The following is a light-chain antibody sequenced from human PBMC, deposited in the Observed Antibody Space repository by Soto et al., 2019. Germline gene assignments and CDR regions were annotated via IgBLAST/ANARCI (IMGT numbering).Light chain of an antibody. CDR2: DAS. Sequence: DIQMTQSPSSLSASVGDRVTITCRASQSISTYLSWYQQKPGQAPKVLIYDASRLERGVPARFSGSGSVTDFALTVSSLQPEDFATYYCQQTYDTPFTFGPGTTV. CDR1: QSISTY. CDR3: QQTYDTPFT. V-gene: IGKV1-39*01. J-gene: IGKJ3*01.